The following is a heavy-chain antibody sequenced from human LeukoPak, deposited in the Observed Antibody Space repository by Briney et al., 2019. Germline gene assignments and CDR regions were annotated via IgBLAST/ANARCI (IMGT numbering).Heavy chain of an antibody. V-gene: IGHV3-23*01. D-gene: IGHD3-10*01. CDR3: AKHRNFGELSPFNS. CDR1: GFTFSLYS. CDR2: FSGSGGTT. J-gene: IGHJ4*02. Sequence: PGGSLRLSCAASGFTFSLYSMGWVCQATGKGLEWVSSFSGSGGTTYYADSVKGRFTVSRDNYKNTLYLQMNSLRTEDTATYYCAKHRNFGELSPFNSWGQGTLVTVSS.